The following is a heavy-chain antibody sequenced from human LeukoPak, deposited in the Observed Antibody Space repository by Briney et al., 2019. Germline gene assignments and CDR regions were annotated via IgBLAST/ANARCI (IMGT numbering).Heavy chain of an antibody. V-gene: IGHV4-4*07. CDR3: ARDLIAVAGTTIDY. D-gene: IGHD6-19*01. Sequence: PSETLSLTCTVSGGSISSYYWSWIRQPAGKGLEWIGRIDTSGNTNYKPSLKSRVTMSVDTSKNQFSLKLSSVTAADTAVYYCARDLIAVAGTTIDYWGQGTLVTVSS. J-gene: IGHJ4*02. CDR1: GGSISSYY. CDR2: IDTSGNT.